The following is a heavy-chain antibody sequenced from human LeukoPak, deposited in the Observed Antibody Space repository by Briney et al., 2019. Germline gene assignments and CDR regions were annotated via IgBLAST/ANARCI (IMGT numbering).Heavy chain of an antibody. CDR3: ARYGDSLDY. CDR2: ISYDGSNK. Sequence: PGRSLRLSCAASGFTFSSYGVHWVRQAPGKGLEWVAVISYDGSNKYYADSVKGRFTISRDNSKNTLYLQMNSLRAEDTAVYYCARYGDSLDYWGQGTLVTVSS. CDR1: GFTFSSYG. D-gene: IGHD4-17*01. V-gene: IGHV3-30*03. J-gene: IGHJ4*02.